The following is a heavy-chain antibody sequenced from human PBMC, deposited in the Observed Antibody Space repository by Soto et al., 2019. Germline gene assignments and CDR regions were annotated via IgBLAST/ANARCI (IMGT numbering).Heavy chain of an antibody. J-gene: IGHJ4*02. D-gene: IGHD2-15*01. CDR1: GGSISSGGYY. CDR3: ARGSVVAATLFDY. CDR2: IYYSGST. Sequence: QVQLQESGPGLVKPSQTLSLTCTVSGGSISSGGYYWSWIRQHPGKGLEWIGYIYYSGSTYYNPSLKSRVTISVDTAKNQFSLKLSSVTAADTAVYYCARGSVVAATLFDYWGQGTLVTVSS. V-gene: IGHV4-31*03.